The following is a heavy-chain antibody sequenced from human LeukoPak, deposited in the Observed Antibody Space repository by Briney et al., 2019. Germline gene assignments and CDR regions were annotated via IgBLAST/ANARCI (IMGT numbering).Heavy chain of an antibody. D-gene: IGHD3-10*01. Sequence: SETLSLTCAVYGGSFSGYYWSWIRQPPGKGLEWIGEINHSGSTNYNPSLKSRVTISVDTSKNQFSLKLSSETAADTAVYYCATGSGSYFPAAYWGQGTLVTVSS. CDR1: GGSFSGYY. CDR3: ATGSGSYFPAAY. V-gene: IGHV4-34*01. J-gene: IGHJ4*02. CDR2: INHSGST.